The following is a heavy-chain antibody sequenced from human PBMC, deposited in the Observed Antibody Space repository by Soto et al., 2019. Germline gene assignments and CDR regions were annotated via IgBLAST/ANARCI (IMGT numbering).Heavy chain of an antibody. CDR1: GGTFSSYA. Sequence: ASVKVSCKASGGTFSSYAISWVRQAPGQGLEWMGRIIPILGIANYAQKFQGRVTITADKSTSTAYMELSSLRSEDTAVYYCASALIEVAAISIGAFDIWGKGTMVTV. D-gene: IGHD5-12*01. CDR2: IIPILGIA. CDR3: ASALIEVAAISIGAFDI. V-gene: IGHV1-69*04. J-gene: IGHJ3*02.